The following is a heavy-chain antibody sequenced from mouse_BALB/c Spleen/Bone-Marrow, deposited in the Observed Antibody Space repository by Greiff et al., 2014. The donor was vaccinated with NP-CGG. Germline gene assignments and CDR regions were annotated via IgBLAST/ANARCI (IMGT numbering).Heavy chain of an antibody. D-gene: IGHD1-1*01. Sequence: EVKLQESGAELVKQGASVKLSCTASGFNIKDTYMHWVKQRPEQGLEWIGGIDPANGNTKYDPKLQGKATITADTSSNTAYLQLSSLTSEDTAVYYCAIYYYGSSGFAYWGQGTLVTVSA. CDR2: IDPANGNT. CDR3: AIYYYGSSGFAY. V-gene: IGHV14-3*02. CDR1: GFNIKDTY. J-gene: IGHJ3*01.